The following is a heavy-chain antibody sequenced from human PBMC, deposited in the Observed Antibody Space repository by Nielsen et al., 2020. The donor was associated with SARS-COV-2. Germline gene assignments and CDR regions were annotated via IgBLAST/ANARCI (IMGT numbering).Heavy chain of an antibody. CDR2: IVVGSGNT. J-gene: IGHJ4*02. D-gene: IGHD3-22*01. CDR1: GYTFTSYG. Sequence: SVKVSCKASGYTFTSYGISWVRQAPGQGLEWIGWIVVGSGNTNYAQKFQERVTITRDMSTGTAYMELSSLRSEDTAVYYCAATYYYDSSGYSNYFDYWGQGTLVTVSS. CDR3: AATYYYDSSGYSNYFDY. V-gene: IGHV1-58*02.